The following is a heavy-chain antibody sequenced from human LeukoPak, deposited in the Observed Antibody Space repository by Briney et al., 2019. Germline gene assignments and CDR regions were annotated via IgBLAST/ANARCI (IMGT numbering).Heavy chain of an antibody. J-gene: IGHJ6*02. D-gene: IGHD6-13*01. CDR3: ARAYSSSWYSYYGMDV. CDR1: GYTFTGYC. CDR2: INPNSGGT. Sequence: ASVKVSCKASGYTFTGYCMHWVRQAPGQGLEWMGWINPNSGGTNYALKFQGRVTMTRDTSISTAYMELSRLRSDDTAVYYCARAYSSSWYSYYGMDVWGQGTTVTVSS. V-gene: IGHV1-2*02.